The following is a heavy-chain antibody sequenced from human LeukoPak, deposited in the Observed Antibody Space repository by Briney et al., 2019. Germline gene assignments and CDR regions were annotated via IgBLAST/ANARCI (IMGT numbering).Heavy chain of an antibody. CDR2: IRYDGSNK. D-gene: IGHD1-26*01. Sequence: PGGSLRLSCAASGFTFSRYGMHWARQAPGKGLEWVAFIRYDGSNKYYADSVKGRFTISIDNSKNTLYLQMNSLRAEDTAVYYCAKSLGSYYPFDYWGQGTLVTVSS. CDR3: AKSLGSYYPFDY. V-gene: IGHV3-30*02. CDR1: GFTFSRYG. J-gene: IGHJ4*02.